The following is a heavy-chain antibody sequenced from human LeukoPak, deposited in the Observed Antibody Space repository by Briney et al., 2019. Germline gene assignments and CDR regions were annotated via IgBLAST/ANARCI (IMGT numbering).Heavy chain of an antibody. CDR2: ISDSAATT. V-gene: IGHV3-23*01. D-gene: IGHD4-11*01. Sequence: GGSLRLSCAASGFTFSSYAMTWVRQAPGKGLEWVSIISDSAATTFYADSVKGRFTISRDNSKNTLYLQANSLRAEDTAVYYCAKGGRAVSTTYYFDYWGQGTLVTVSS. CDR1: GFTFSSYA. J-gene: IGHJ4*02. CDR3: AKGGRAVSTTYYFDY.